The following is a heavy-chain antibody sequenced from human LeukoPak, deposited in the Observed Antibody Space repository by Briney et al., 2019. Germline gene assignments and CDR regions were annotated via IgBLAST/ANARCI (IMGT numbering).Heavy chain of an antibody. CDR3: AKLLGEAGGP. D-gene: IGHD3-10*01. CDR1: GFTFASHA. V-gene: IGHV3-23*01. CDR2: ISESGDNT. Sequence: GGSLRLSCVASGFTFASHAVSWVRQAPGKGLGWVSSISESGDNTYYADSVKGRFTISRDTSKNTLYLQMNSLRAEDTAVYYCAKLLGEAGGPWGQGTLVTVSS. J-gene: IGHJ5*02.